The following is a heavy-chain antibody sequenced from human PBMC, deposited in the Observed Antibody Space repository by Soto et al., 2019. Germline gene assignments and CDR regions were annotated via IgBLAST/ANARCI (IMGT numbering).Heavy chain of an antibody. V-gene: IGHV1-69*12. CDR2: IIPIFGTV. CDR3: ARYYGANSKFDY. Sequence: QVHLVQSGAEVKEPGSSVRVSCKASGGTFSNLAVSWVRQAPGQGLEWMGGIIPIFGTVNYAQNFRDRATITADESMRTVYMELSSLRSDDTAVYYCARYYGANSKFDYWGQGTLVTVSS. J-gene: IGHJ4*02. CDR1: GGTFSNLA. D-gene: IGHD3-3*01.